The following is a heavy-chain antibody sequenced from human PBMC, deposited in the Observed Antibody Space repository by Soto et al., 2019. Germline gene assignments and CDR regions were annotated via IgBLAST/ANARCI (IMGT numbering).Heavy chain of an antibody. J-gene: IGHJ4*02. V-gene: IGHV3-23*01. CDR1: GFTFSTYA. D-gene: IGHD6-13*01. CDR3: AKPGYSSSWHRNFDY. CDR2: ISGSGGST. Sequence: GGSLRLSCAASGFTFSTYAMNWVRQAPGQGLEWVSGISGSGGSTYYADSVKGRFTISRDNSKNTLYLQMNSLRVEDTAIYYCAKPGYSSSWHRNFDYWGQGTLVTVSS.